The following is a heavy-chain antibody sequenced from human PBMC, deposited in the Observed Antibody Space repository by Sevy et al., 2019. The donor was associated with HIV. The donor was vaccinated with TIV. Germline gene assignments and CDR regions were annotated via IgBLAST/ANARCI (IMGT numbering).Heavy chain of an antibody. D-gene: IGHD2-21*01. CDR2: IIPIFGTS. CDR3: ARGGGAVDHGMDV. CDR1: GGTFSSYD. J-gene: IGHJ6*02. V-gene: IGHV1-69*13. Sequence: ASVKVSCKASGGTFSSYDINWVRQAPGQGLEWMGQIIPIFGTSSYAHNFQGRVTITADESTSPAYMDLSSLRSEDTAVYYCARGGGAVDHGMDVWGQGTTVTVSS.